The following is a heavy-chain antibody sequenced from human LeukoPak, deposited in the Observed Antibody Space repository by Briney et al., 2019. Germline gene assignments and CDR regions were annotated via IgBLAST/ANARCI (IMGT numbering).Heavy chain of an antibody. CDR2: VNRDGSST. CDR1: GFTFSDYW. J-gene: IGHJ4*02. Sequence: GGSLRLSCAASGFTFSDYWMHWVRQAPGKGLVWVSRVNRDGSSTSYADSVKGRLTISRDNAKNTLSLQMNSLRAEDTAVYYCARDRSISVAGDTYWGQGTLVTVSS. V-gene: IGHV3-74*01. D-gene: IGHD6-13*01. CDR3: ARDRSISVAGDTY.